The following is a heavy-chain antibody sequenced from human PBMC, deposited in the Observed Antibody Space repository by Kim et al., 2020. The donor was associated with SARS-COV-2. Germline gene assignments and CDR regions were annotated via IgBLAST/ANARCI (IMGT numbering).Heavy chain of an antibody. CDR3: ASEPPSGTTGTTWACFYY. CDR1: GYTFTSYG. J-gene: IGHJ6*01. D-gene: IGHD1-1*01. V-gene: IGHV1-18*01. Sequence: ASVKVSCKASGYTFTSYGISWVRQAPGLGLEWMGWISAYNGNTNYAQKLQGRVTMTTDTSTRTAYMQLRILRVDETAVYYCASEPPSGTTGTTWACFYY. CDR2: ISAYNGNT.